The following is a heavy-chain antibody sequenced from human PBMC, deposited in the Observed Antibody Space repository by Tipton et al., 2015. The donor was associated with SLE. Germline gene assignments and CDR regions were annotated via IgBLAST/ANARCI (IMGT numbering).Heavy chain of an antibody. CDR1: GGSISSGSYY. CDR3: ARGHGDYWYFDL. CDR2: IYYSGST. V-gene: IGHV4-31*03. D-gene: IGHD4-17*01. J-gene: IGHJ2*01. Sequence: TLSLTCTVSGGSISSGSYYWSWIRQHPGKGLEWIGYIYYSGSTYYNPSLKSRVTISVDTSKNQFSLKLSSVTAADTAVYYCARGHGDYWYFDLWGRGTLVTVSS.